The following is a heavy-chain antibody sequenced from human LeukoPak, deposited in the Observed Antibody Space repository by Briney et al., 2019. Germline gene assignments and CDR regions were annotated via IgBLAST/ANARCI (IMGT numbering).Heavy chain of an antibody. Sequence: SETLSLTCAVYGGSFSGYYWSWIRQPPGKGLEWIGEINHSGSTNYNPSLKSRVTISVDTSKNQFSLKLSSVTAADTAVYYCARAPQWLFFRFDYWGQGTLVTVSS. J-gene: IGHJ4*02. CDR1: GGSFSGYY. CDR3: ARAPQWLFFRFDY. CDR2: INHSGST. D-gene: IGHD3-22*01. V-gene: IGHV4-34*01.